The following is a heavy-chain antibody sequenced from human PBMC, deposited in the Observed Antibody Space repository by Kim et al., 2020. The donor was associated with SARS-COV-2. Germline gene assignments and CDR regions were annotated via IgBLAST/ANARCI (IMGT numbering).Heavy chain of an antibody. CDR1: GFTFSIYE. D-gene: IGHD2-2*02. CDR2: ITAYGSLT. J-gene: IGHJ3*02. V-gene: IGHV3-48*03. Sequence: GGSLRLSCTASGFTFSIYEMNWVRQIPGKGLEWVSYITAYGSLTFYAQSVKGRFIVSRDNAKNSLYLQMNSLRVEDTAVYYCAREKLNTVGDASDIWGQGTMVTVSS. CDR3: AREKLNTVGDASDI.